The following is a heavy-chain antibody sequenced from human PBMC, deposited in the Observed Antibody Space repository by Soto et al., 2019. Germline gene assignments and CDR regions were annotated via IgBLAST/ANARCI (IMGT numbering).Heavy chain of an antibody. J-gene: IGHJ4*02. Sequence: GASVKVSCKASGYTFTSNDINWVRQAPGQGPERMGWMNPDNGKTGFAQKFQGRITMTRNTSISTAYMELSSLRSDDTAVYFCARPLCSSTRCGPYFFDSWGQGSLVTVSS. CDR2: MNPDNGKT. D-gene: IGHD2-2*01. CDR3: ARPLCSSTRCGPYFFDS. CDR1: GYTFTSND. V-gene: IGHV1-8*01.